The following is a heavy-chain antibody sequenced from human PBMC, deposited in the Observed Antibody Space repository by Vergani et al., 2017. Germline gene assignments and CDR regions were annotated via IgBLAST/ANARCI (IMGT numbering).Heavy chain of an antibody. Sequence: VQLLESGGGLVQPGGSLRLSCAASGFTFSSYGMHWVRQAPGKGLEWVAVISYDGSNKYYADSVKGRFTISRDNSKNTLYLQMNSLRAEDTAVYYCAKTLLDCSSTSCYGGAFDYWGQGTLVTVSS. V-gene: IGHV3-30*18. D-gene: IGHD2-2*01. J-gene: IGHJ4*02. CDR1: GFTFSSYG. CDR3: AKTLLDCSSTSCYGGAFDY. CDR2: ISYDGSNK.